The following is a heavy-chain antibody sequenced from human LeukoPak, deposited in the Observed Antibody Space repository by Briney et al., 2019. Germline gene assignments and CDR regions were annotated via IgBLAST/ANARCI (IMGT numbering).Heavy chain of an antibody. CDR1: GFTFSSYW. CDR3: ARARIDY. J-gene: IGHJ4*02. D-gene: IGHD1-14*01. CDR2: IKDDGSEK. Sequence: GGSLRLSCVGSGFTFSSYWMTWVRQAPGKGLEWVANIKDDGSEKYSVGSVKGRFTISRDNAKNSLYLQMSSLRAEDTAVYCCARARIDYWGQGTLVTVSS. V-gene: IGHV3-7*04.